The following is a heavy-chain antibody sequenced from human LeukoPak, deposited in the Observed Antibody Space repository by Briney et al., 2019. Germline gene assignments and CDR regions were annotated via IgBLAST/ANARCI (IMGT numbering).Heavy chain of an antibody. V-gene: IGHV4-4*07. D-gene: IGHD6-13*01. Sequence: PSETLSLTCTVSGGSISSYYWSWIRQPAGKELEWIGRIYTSGSTNYNPSLKSRVTMSVDTSKNQFSLKLSSVTAADTAVYYCARDGEYSSSWYRNYYYGMDVWGQGTTVTVSS. CDR1: GGSISSYY. CDR3: ARDGEYSSSWYRNYYYGMDV. CDR2: IYTSGST. J-gene: IGHJ6*02.